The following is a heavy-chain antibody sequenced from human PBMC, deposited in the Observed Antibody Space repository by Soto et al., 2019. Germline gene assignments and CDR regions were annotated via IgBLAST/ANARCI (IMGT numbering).Heavy chain of an antibody. D-gene: IGHD3-22*01. CDR2: VHYTAST. Sequence: SETLSLTCTVSEGSINWSPDYWGWLRQPPGKEPQWIASVHYTASTYYNPSLKSRVTISVDTSKNQFSLNLSSVTAADTAVYYCARGSYYYDSSGYYHYWGQGTLVTVSS. CDR1: EGSINWSPDY. J-gene: IGHJ4*02. CDR3: ARGSYYYDSSGYYHY. V-gene: IGHV4-39*02.